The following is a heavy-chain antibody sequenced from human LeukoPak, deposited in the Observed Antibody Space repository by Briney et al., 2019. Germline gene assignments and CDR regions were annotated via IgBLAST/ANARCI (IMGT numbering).Heavy chain of an antibody. V-gene: IGHV1-8*01. D-gene: IGHD2-2*01. CDR3: ARGRGYCSSTSCYYFDY. J-gene: IGHJ4*02. Sequence: VASVKVSCKASGYTFTSYDINWVRQATGQGLEWMGWMSPNSGNTGYAQKLHGRVTMTRNTSISTAYMELSSLRSEDTAVYYCARGRGYCSSTSCYYFDYWGQGTLVTVSS. CDR2: MSPNSGNT. CDR1: GYTFTSYD.